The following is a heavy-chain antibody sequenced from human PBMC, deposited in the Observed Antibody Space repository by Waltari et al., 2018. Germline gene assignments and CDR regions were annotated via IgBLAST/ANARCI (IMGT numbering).Heavy chain of an antibody. CDR2: LSYSGTT. CDR3: ATYIGASVGTAAFDV. D-gene: IGHD5-12*01. Sequence: GGVRRPPGQGVGWVGTLSYSGTTYISPALKSRVTLSRDTSRNQLSLELGSVTATDTAMYYCATYIGASVGTAAFDVWGQGTMVNVSS. J-gene: IGHJ3*01. V-gene: IGHV4-39*01.